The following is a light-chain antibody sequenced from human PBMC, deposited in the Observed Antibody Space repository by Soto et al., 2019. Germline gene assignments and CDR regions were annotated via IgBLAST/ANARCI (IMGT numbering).Light chain of an antibody. CDR1: QSFDRW. J-gene: IGKJ2*01. Sequence: DIKITQSPSTPSASVEDRVTITCRPLQSFDRWLAWYQQKPGKAPKHLSYGAYSLENGVPSRFSGSGSGTEFTLTISSLQPDDFATYYCQQYGSFYTFGQGTKLETK. V-gene: IGKV1-5*01. CDR3: QQYGSFYT. CDR2: GAY.